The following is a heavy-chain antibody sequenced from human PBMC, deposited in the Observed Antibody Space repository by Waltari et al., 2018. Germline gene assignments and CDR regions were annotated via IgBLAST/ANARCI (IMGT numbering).Heavy chain of an antibody. D-gene: IGHD6-19*01. Sequence: QVQLQESGPGLVKPSETLSLTCAVSGYSISSGYYWGWIRQPPGKGLEWIASIYHSGSTYSNPSLKSLVTISVDTSKNQFSLKLSSVTAADTAVYYCATLPGYSSGWYNYWGQGTLVTVSS. V-gene: IGHV4-38-2*01. CDR2: IYHSGST. CDR3: ATLPGYSSGWYNY. CDR1: GYSISSGYY. J-gene: IGHJ4*02.